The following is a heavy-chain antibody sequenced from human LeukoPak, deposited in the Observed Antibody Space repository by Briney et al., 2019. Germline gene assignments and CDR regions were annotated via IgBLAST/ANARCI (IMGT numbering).Heavy chain of an antibody. Sequence: PSETLSLSCTVSGGSISSSSYYWGWIRQPPGKGLEWIGSIYYSGSTYYNPSLKSRVTISVDTSKNQFSLKLSSVTAADTAVYYCARRDRSNFDPWGQGTLVTVSS. J-gene: IGHJ5*02. V-gene: IGHV4-39*01. CDR2: IYYSGST. CDR1: GGSISSSSYY. CDR3: ARRDRSNFDP.